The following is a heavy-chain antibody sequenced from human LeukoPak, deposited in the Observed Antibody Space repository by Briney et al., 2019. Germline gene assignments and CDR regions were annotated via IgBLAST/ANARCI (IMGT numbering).Heavy chain of an antibody. CDR1: GFTFDDYT. CDR2: ISWDGGST. D-gene: IGHD3-22*01. J-gene: IGHJ4*02. Sequence: GGSLRLSCAASGFTFDDYTMHWVRQAPGKGLEWVSLISWDGGSTYYADSVKGRFTISRDDSKNSLYLQMNSLRTEDTALYYCAKGLPYPYDSSGFWGQGTLVTVSS. V-gene: IGHV3-43*01. CDR3: AKGLPYPYDSSGF.